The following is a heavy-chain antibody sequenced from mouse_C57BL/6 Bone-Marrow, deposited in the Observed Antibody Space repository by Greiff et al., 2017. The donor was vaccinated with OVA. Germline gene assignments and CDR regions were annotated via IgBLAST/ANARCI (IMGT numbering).Heavy chain of an antibody. CDR3: ARDGYDYAFAY. CDR1: GYTFTSYT. Sequence: QVQLKQSGAELARPGASVKMSCKASGYTFTSYTMHWVKQRPGQGLEWIGYINPSSGYTKYNQKFKDKATLTADKSSSTAYMQLSSLTSEDSAVYYCARDGYDYAFAYWGQGTLVTVSA. CDR2: INPSSGYT. J-gene: IGHJ3*01. D-gene: IGHD2-4*01. V-gene: IGHV1-4*01.